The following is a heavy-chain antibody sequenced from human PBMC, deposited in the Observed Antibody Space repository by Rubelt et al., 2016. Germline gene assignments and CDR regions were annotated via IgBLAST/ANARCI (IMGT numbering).Heavy chain of an antibody. CDR1: SYY. CDR2: IYYSGST. V-gene: IGHV4-59*08. J-gene: IGHJ5*02. D-gene: IGHD5-12*01. Sequence: SYYWSWIRQPPGKGLEWIGYIYYSGSTNYNPSLKSRVTISVDTSKNHFSLKLSSVTAADTAVYYCARRASGYDSLLEWFDPWGQGTLVTVSS. CDR3: ARRASGYDSLLEWFDP.